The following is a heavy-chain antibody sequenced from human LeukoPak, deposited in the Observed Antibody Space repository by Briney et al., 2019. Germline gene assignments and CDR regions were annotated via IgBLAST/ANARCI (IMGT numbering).Heavy chain of an antibody. CDR3: ARESLKLEIPDY. CDR1: GGSISSYY. CDR2: IYTSGST. V-gene: IGHV4-4*07. J-gene: IGHJ4*02. Sequence: SETLSLTCTVFGGSISSYYWSWIRQPAGKGLEWIGRIYTSGSTNYNPSLKSRVTMSVDTSKNQFSLKLSSVTAADTAVYYCARESLKLEIPDYWGQGTLVTVSS. D-gene: IGHD1-7*01.